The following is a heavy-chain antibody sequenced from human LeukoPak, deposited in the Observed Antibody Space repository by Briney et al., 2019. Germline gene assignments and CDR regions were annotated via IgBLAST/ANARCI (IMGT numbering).Heavy chain of an antibody. J-gene: IGHJ4*02. CDR1: GGSISSSNW. CDR2: IYHSGST. CDR3: CAAGTPPSLDY. V-gene: IGHV4-4*02. D-gene: IGHD6-13*01. Sequence: SGTLSLTCAVSGGSISSSNWWSWVLQPAGKGLEWIGEIYHSGSTNYNPSLKSRVTISVDKSKNQFSLKLSSVTAADTAVYYCCAAGTPPSLDYWGQGTLVTVSS.